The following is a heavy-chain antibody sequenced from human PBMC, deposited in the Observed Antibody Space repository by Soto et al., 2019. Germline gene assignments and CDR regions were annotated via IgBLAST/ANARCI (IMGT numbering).Heavy chain of an antibody. V-gene: IGHV4-59*01. CDR3: ALRSMAVVPEY. CDR2: LYYGRSA. D-gene: IGHD3-22*01. Sequence: QVQLQESGPGLVKPSETLSLTCAVSGDSISSYYCMWIRQPPGKGLESIGYLYYGRSANYNPSLQSRVTCSVDTSTNQCSLTLSSMTAADTAVYYCALRSMAVVPEYWGQGTLVTVSS. J-gene: IGHJ4*02. CDR1: GDSISSYY.